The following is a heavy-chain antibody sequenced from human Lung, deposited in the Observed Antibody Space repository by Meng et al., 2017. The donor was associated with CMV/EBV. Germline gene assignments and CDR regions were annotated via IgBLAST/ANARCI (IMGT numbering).Heavy chain of an antibody. CDR2: IYPGDFDS. CDR3: VRLGGDGYLDAFDF. CDR1: GYSFTKNW. Sequence: GESLKISCKATGYSFTKNWIGWVRQMPGKGLEWMGVIYPGDFDSRYSPSFRGQVTISADRSITTAYLQWSSLKASDTAMYYCVRLGGDGYLDAFDFWGQGTMVTVSS. J-gene: IGHJ3*01. V-gene: IGHV5-51*01. D-gene: IGHD5-24*01.